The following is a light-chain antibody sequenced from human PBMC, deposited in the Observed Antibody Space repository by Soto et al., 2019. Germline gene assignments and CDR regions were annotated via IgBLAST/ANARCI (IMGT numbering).Light chain of an antibody. CDR2: EVS. CDR3: SAYTYGRTYVV. J-gene: IGLJ2*01. Sequence: QSALTQPASVFGSPGQSITISCTGTSNDVGGYNRVSWYQQPPGKVPKLIIYEVSNRPSGTSSRFSGSKSGNTASLTISGLQAEDEADYFGSAYTYGRTYVVFGGGTKLTVL. V-gene: IGLV2-14*01. CDR1: SNDVGGYNR.